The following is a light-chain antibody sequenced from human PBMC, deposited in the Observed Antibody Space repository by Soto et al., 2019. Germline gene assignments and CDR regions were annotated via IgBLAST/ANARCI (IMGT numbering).Light chain of an antibody. J-gene: IGKJ2*01. V-gene: IGKV1-5*03. CDR1: QTIRGW. CDR2: KAS. CDR3: QQYNSFST. Sequence: DIQMTQSPSTLSASVGDRVTITCRASQTIRGWLAWYQQKPGRAPNVLICKASNLESGVPSRFSGSGSGTEFTLTISSLQPDDFATYYCQQYNSFSTFGQGTKLEMK.